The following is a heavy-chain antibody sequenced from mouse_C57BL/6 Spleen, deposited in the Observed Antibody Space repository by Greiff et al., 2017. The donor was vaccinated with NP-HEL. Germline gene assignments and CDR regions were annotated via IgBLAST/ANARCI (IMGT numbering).Heavy chain of an antibody. CDR3: ARGLRSYYAMDY. CDR2: ISDGGSYT. Sequence: DVMLVESGGGLVKPGGSLKLSCAASGFTFSSYAMSWVRQTPEKRLEWVATISDGGSYTYYPDNVKGRFTISRDNAKNNLYLQMRHLKSEDTAMYYCARGLRSYYAMDYWGQGTSVTVSS. CDR1: GFTFSSYA. J-gene: IGHJ4*01. V-gene: IGHV5-4*03. D-gene: IGHD1-1*01.